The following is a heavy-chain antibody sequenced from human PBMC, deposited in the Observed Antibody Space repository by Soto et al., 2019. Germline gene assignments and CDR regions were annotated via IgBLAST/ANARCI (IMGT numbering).Heavy chain of an antibody. CDR2: IYHSGST. D-gene: IGHD6-13*01. CDR1: GYSISSGYY. Sequence: SETLSLTCAVSGYSISSGYYWGWIRQPPGKGLEWIGSIYHSGSTYYNPSLKSRVTISVDTSKNQFSLKLSSVTAADTAVYYCERWYSSSWYRGWFFDLWGRGTLVT. CDR3: ERWYSSSWYRGWFFDL. J-gene: IGHJ2*01. V-gene: IGHV4-38-2*01.